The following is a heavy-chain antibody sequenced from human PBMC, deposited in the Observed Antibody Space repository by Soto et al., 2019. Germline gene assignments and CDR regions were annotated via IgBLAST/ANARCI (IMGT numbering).Heavy chain of an antibody. Sequence: SVNGFCKASGTTITSYSISWVPAAPGQGIEWMGGITPIFGTANYAQKIQGSVTITADESTTTAYIEMSSLRSEDKAVYYCARSGIALPYSASHWFDPGGHGTLVTIFS. J-gene: IGHJ5*02. CDR1: GTTITSYS. CDR2: ITPIFGTA. CDR3: ARSGIALPYSASHWFDP. V-gene: IGHV1-69*01. D-gene: IGHD6-13*01.